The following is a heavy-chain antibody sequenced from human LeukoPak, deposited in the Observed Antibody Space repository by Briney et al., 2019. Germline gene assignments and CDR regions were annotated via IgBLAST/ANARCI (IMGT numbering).Heavy chain of an antibody. D-gene: IGHD1-26*01. V-gene: IGHV3-33*06. CDR2: IWYDGSNK. Sequence: GRSLRLSCAASGFTFSSYGMHWVRQAPGKGLEWVAVIWYDGSNKYYADSVKGRFTISRDNSKNTLYLQMNSLRAKDTAVYYCAKVPSGSPWYFDYWGQGTLVTVSS. CDR3: AKVPSGSPWYFDY. J-gene: IGHJ4*02. CDR1: GFTFSSYG.